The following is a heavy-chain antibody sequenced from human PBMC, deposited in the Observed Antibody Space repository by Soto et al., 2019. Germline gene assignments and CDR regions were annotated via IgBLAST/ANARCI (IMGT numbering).Heavy chain of an antibody. D-gene: IGHD3-3*01. Sequence: GSLRLSCTASGFTFGDYAMSWFRQAPGKGLEWVGFIRSKAYGGTTEYAASVKGRFTISRDDSKSIAYLQMNSLKTEDTAVYYCTRDVTIFGVVTVDAFDIWGQGTMVTVSS. CDR2: IRSKAYGGTT. CDR1: GFTFGDYA. CDR3: TRDVTIFGVVTVDAFDI. J-gene: IGHJ3*02. V-gene: IGHV3-49*03.